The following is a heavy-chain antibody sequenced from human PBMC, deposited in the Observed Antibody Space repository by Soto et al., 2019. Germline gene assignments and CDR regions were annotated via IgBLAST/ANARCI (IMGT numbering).Heavy chain of an antibody. CDR3: ASYNWNSASGWF. J-gene: IGHJ5*01. Sequence: SEARRLSYAGYGGTLSGYYWSLFRQPPGKGLEWIGEINHSGSTNYNPSLKSRVTISVDTSKNQFSLKLSYVTAADTAVYYCASYNWNSASGWF. CDR1: GGTLSGYY. CDR2: INHSGST. V-gene: IGHV4-34*08. D-gene: IGHD1-7*01.